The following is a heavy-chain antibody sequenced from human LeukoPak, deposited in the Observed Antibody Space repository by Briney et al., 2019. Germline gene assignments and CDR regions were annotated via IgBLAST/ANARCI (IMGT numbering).Heavy chain of an antibody. CDR3: ARDAVLIEVPIRQGDY. CDR2: INSAGSST. D-gene: IGHD5-24*01. Sequence: PGGSLRLSCALSGLPFSSYWKHCVRQAPGKGLVWVICINSAGSSTNYADSVKGRFTISRDNAKNTLYLQMNSLRAEDTAVYYCARDAVLIEVPIRQGDYWGQGTLVTVSS. V-gene: IGHV3-74*01. J-gene: IGHJ4*02. CDR1: GLPFSSYW.